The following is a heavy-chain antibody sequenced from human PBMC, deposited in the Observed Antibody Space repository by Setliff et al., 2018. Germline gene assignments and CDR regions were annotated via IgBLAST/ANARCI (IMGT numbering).Heavy chain of an antibody. CDR1: GFSFSRHW. CDR3: ARDGQRTSYWINLYYFDS. D-gene: IGHD1-26*01. CDR2: IKQDGSTK. V-gene: IGHV3-7*01. Sequence: GGSLRLSCVVSGFSFSRHWMSWVRQAPGKGLEWVADIKQDGSTKYYLDSVKGRFTISRDNAKRSLYLQMNGLRADDTGVYYCARDGQRTSYWINLYYFDSWGQGTLVTVSS. J-gene: IGHJ4*02.